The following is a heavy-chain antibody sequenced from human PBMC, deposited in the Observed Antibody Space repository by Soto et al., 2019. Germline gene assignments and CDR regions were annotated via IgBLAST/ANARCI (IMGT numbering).Heavy chain of an antibody. CDR3: VRVAKGPMIREYYFDY. CDR1: GFTFSSYT. J-gene: IGHJ4*02. V-gene: IGHV3-21*01. CDR2: ISESSRYI. Sequence: GGSLRLSCAASGFTFSSYTMNWVRQAPGKGLEWVASISESSRYIYYGDSLKGRFTISRDNAENSLYLQMNSLRAEDTAVYYCVRVAKGPMIREYYFDYWGQGTLVTVSS. D-gene: IGHD3-16*01.